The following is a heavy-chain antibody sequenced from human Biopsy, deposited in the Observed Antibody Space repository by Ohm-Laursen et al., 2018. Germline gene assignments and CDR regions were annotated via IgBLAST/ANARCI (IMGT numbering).Heavy chain of an antibody. CDR3: ARPRGTATAIADGLDY. CDR2: INPSGRYT. J-gene: IGHJ4*02. D-gene: IGHD2-21*02. CDR1: GYAFHTYY. Sequence: GASVKVSCKASGYAFHTYYMHWVRQAPGQGLEWLGYINPSGRYTRNAQSFQGRVTMTRDTSTSTVYMEPSGLTSDDTAVYYCARPRGTATAIADGLDYWGQGTLVTVSS. V-gene: IGHV1-46*02.